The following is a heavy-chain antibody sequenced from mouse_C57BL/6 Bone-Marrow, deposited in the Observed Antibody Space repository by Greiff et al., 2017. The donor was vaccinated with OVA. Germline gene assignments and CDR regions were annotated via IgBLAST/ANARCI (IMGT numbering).Heavy chain of an antibody. CDR2: INPSSGYT. J-gene: IGHJ1*03. V-gene: IGHV1-7*01. D-gene: IGHD1-1*01. Sequence: QVQLQQSGAELAKPGASVKLSCKASGPRLPRSCLHWVKQRPGQGLEWIGYINPSSGYTKYNQKFKDKATLTADKSSSTAYMQLSSLTSEDSAVYYCARKDYYGSSYLYWYFDVWGTGTTVTVSS. CDR3: ARKDYYGSSYLYWYFDV. CDR1: GPRLPRSC.